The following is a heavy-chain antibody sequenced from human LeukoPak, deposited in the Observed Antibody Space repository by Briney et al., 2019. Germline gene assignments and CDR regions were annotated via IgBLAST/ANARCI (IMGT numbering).Heavy chain of an antibody. CDR1: GFTFSSYS. CDR2: ISSSSSTI. V-gene: IGHV3-48*04. D-gene: IGHD6-13*01. J-gene: IGHJ4*02. Sequence: GGSLRLSCAASGFTFSSYSMNWVRQAPGKGLEWVSYISSSSSTIYYADSVKGRFTISRDNAKNSLYLQMNSLRAEDTAVYYCAKRLGAAGSLFDYWGQGTLVTVSS. CDR3: AKRLGAAGSLFDY.